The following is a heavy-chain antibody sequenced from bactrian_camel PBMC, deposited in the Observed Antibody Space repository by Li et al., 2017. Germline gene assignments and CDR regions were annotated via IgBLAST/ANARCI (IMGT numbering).Heavy chain of an antibody. J-gene: IGHJ6*01. D-gene: IGHD1*01. CDR1: GYNTYY. CDR2: FGRDGST. V-gene: IGHV3S53*01. Sequence: HVQLVESGGGSVQAGGSLKLSCVVSGYNTYYMAWFRQAPGKEREGVAAFGRDGSTSYAGSVKGRFTISRDNARNTVYLQMNNLRPEDTDMYYCVTSISGTWAGPNRWGRGTQVTVTS. CDR3: VTSISGTWAGPNR.